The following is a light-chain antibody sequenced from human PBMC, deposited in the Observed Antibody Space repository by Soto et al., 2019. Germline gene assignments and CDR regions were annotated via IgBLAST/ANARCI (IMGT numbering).Light chain of an antibody. CDR1: SSDVGTYNL. V-gene: IGLV2-23*02. Sequence: QSALTQPASVYGSPGQSNTISCPGASSDVGTYNLVSWYQQHPGKAPKLMIYEVSKRPSGVSNRFSGSKSGNTASLTISGLQAEDEADYYCCSYAGSNTLYVFGTGTKVTVL. CDR3: CSYAGSNTLYV. J-gene: IGLJ1*01. CDR2: EVS.